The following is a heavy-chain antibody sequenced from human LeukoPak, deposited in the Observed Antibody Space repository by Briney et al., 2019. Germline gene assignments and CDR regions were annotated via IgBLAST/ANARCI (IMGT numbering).Heavy chain of an antibody. V-gene: IGHV3-23*01. J-gene: IGHJ4*02. Sequence: PGGSLRLSCAASGFTFSNYAMSWVRQAPGKGLEWVPAITGSGGNTYYADSVKGRFTISRDNSKTTLYLQMNSLRDEDTAVYYCAKWGDFDVLTGYYVPDFWGQGTLVTVSS. CDR3: AKWGDFDVLTGYYVPDF. D-gene: IGHD3-9*01. CDR1: GFTFSNYA. CDR2: ITGSGGNT.